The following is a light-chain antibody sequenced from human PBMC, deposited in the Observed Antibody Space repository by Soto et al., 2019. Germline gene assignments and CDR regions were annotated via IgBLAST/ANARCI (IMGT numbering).Light chain of an antibody. CDR3: CSYAGGSTPYV. J-gene: IGLJ1*01. V-gene: IGLV2-23*01. Sequence: QSALTQPASGSGSPGQSITISCTGTSSDVGSYNLVSWYQQHPGKAPKLMIYEGSKRPSGVSNRFSGSKSGNTAALTISGLQAEDEADYYCCSYAGGSTPYVFGTGTKLTVL. CDR1: SSDVGSYNL. CDR2: EGS.